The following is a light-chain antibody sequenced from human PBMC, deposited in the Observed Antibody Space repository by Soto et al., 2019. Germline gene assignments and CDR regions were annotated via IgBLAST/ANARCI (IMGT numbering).Light chain of an antibody. CDR3: AAWDASLSGHV. CDR2: RNN. J-gene: IGLJ1*01. V-gene: IGLV1-47*01. Sequence: QSVLTQPPSASGTPGQRVTISCSGSSSNIGSNHVYWYQHLPGRAPKLLIYRNNQRPSGVPDRFSGSKSGTSASLAISGLRSEDEADYYCAAWDASLSGHVFGTGTK. CDR1: SSNIGSNH.